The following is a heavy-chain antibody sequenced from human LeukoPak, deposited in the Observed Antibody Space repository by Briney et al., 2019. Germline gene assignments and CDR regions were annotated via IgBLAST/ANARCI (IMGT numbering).Heavy chain of an antibody. CDR3: ATGSSSWYWY. J-gene: IGHJ4*02. D-gene: IGHD6-13*01. Sequence: GASVKVSCKASGYTFSNYGISWVRQAPGHGVEWMGWVSTSNGNTKYAQKLQGRVTMTTDTSTSTAYMELRSLRSDDTAVYYCATGSSSWYWYWGQGTLVTVSS. V-gene: IGHV1-18*01. CDR1: GYTFSNYG. CDR2: VSTSNGNT.